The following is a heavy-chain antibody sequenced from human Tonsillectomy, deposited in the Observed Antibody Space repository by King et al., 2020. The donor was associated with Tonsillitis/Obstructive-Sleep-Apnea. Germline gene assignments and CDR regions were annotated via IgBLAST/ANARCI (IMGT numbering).Heavy chain of an antibody. CDR1: GFTFSRFS. CDR2: ISSSGTYI. CDR3: AKVTIFHFYMDV. V-gene: IGHV3-21*01. Sequence: VQLVESGGGLVKPGGSLRLSCAGSGFTFSRFSVNWVRQAPGKGLEWVSSISSSGTYIYYADSVKGRFTISRDSATNSLYLQMNSLRAEDTAVYYCAKVTIFHFYMDVWGKGTTVTVSS. J-gene: IGHJ6*03. D-gene: IGHD3-3*01.